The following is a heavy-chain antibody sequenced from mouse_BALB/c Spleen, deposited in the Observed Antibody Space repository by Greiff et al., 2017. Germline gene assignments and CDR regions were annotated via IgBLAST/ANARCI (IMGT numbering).Heavy chain of an antibody. V-gene: IGHV5-6-5*01. Sequence: EVMLVESGGGLVKPGGSLKLSCAASGFTFSSYAMSWVRQTPEKRLEWVASISSGGSTYYPDSVKGRFTISRDNARNILYLQMSSLRSEDTAMYYCARGHYYGSSQYYYARDYWGQGTSVTVSS. J-gene: IGHJ4*01. CDR3: ARGHYYGSSQYYYARDY. CDR2: ISSGGST. CDR1: GFTFSSYA. D-gene: IGHD1-1*01.